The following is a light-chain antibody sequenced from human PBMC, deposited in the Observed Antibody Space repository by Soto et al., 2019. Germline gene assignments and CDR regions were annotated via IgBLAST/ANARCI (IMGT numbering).Light chain of an antibody. J-gene: IGLJ2*01. Sequence: SYELTQPPSVSVSPGQTASITCSGDKLGDKYACWYQQKPGRSPVLVIYQDSERPSGIPERFSGSNSGNTATLTISGTQAMDEADYYCQAWDSSTFVVFGGGTKVTVL. CDR2: QDS. CDR1: KLGDKY. CDR3: QAWDSSTFVV. V-gene: IGLV3-1*01.